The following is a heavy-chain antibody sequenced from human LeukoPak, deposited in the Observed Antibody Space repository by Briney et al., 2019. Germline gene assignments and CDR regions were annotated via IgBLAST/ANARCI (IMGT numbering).Heavy chain of an antibody. D-gene: IGHD3-10*01. Sequence: GESLKISCKGSGYTFSTYWIGWVRQVPGKGLEWMGIIYPGDSDTRDSPSFQGHVTMSADKSTAYLQWSSLMASDTGMYYCARHHDKGVQRAFDFWGQGTMVIVSS. CDR3: ARHHDKGVQRAFDF. V-gene: IGHV5-51*01. CDR1: GYTFSTYW. CDR2: IYPGDSDT. J-gene: IGHJ3*01.